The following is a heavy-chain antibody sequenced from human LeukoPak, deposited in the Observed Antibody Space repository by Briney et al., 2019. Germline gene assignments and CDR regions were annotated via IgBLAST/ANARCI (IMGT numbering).Heavy chain of an antibody. CDR3: AREGTSSGWYPFDY. Sequence: GGSLRLSCAASGFTVSSNYMSWVRQAPGKRLEWVSVIYSGGSTYYADSVKGRFTISRDNSKNTLYLQMNSLRAEDTAVYYCAREGTSSGWYPFDYWGQGTLVIVSS. D-gene: IGHD6-19*01. CDR1: GFTVSSNY. CDR2: IYSGGST. V-gene: IGHV3-53*01. J-gene: IGHJ4*02.